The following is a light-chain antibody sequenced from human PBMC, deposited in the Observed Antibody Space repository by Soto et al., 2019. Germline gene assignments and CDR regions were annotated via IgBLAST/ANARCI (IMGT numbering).Light chain of an antibody. CDR2: EGS. Sequence: QPASVSGSPGQSITISCTGTSSDVGSYNLVSWYQQHPGKAPKLMIYEGSKRPTGVSNRFSGSKSANTASLTISGLQPEDEAEYYCCSYGVRSTYVFGGGTKLTVL. J-gene: IGLJ3*02. CDR3: CSYGVRSTYV. V-gene: IGLV2-23*01. CDR1: SSDVGSYNL.